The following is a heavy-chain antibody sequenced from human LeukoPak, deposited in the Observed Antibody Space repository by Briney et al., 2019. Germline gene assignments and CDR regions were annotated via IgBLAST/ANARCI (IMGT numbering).Heavy chain of an antibody. CDR1: GFTFSSYA. CDR2: ISYDGSNK. V-gene: IGHV3-30-3*01. D-gene: IGHD2-15*01. J-gene: IGHJ5*02. Sequence: GGSLRLSCAASGFTFSSYAMHWVRQAPGKGLEWVAVISYDGSNKYYADSVKGRFTISRDNSKSTLYLQMNSLRAEDTAVYYCARPPRPDIVVVVAATRWFDPWGQGTLVTVSS. CDR3: ARPPRPDIVVVVAATRWFDP.